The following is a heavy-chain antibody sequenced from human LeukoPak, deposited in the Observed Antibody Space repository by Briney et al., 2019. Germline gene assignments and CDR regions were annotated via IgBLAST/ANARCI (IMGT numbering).Heavy chain of an antibody. CDR2: IIPIFGTA. D-gene: IGHD3-9*01. CDR1: VGTFSSYA. CDR3: ARDHQGVPDYDILTGYYPLDY. V-gene: IGHV1-69*05. J-gene: IGHJ4*02. Sequence: SVKVSCKASVGTFSSYAISWVRQAPGHGLEWMGRIIPIFGTANYAQKFQGRVTTTTDESTSTAYMELSSLRSEDTAVYYCARDHQGVPDYDILTGYYPLDYWGQGTLVTVSS.